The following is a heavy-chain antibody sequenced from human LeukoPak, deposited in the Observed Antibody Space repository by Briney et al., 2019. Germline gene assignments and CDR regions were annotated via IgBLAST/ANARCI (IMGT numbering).Heavy chain of an antibody. V-gene: IGHV3-21*01. J-gene: IGHJ4*02. D-gene: IGHD3-10*01. CDR2: NSSSSSYI. CDR3: ARDFYYGSGSYYNDY. Sequence: KPGGSLRLSCAASGFTFSSYSMNWVRQAPGKGLECVSSNSSSSSYIYYADSVKGRFTISRDNAKNSLYLQMNSLGAEDTAVYYCARDFYYGSGSYYNDYWGQGTLVTVSS. CDR1: GFTFSSYS.